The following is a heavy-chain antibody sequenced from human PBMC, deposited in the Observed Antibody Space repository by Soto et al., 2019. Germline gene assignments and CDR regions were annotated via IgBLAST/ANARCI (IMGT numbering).Heavy chain of an antibody. J-gene: IGHJ6*03. Sequence: ASVKLSCKASGYTFTSYAMHWVRQAPGQRLEWMGWINAGNGNTKYSQKFQGRVTITRDTSASTAYMELSSLRSEDTAVYYCARGAIWSGYYNHYYYYYMDVWGKGTTVTVSS. V-gene: IGHV1-3*01. D-gene: IGHD3-3*01. CDR1: GYTFTSYA. CDR3: ARGAIWSGYYNHYYYYYMDV. CDR2: INAGNGNT.